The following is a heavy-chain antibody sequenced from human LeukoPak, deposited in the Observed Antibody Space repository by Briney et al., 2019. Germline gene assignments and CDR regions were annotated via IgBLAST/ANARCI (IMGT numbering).Heavy chain of an antibody. V-gene: IGHV4-31*03. CDR2: IYYSGST. D-gene: IGHD3-22*01. Sequence: SETLSLTCTVSGGSISSGGYYWSWIRQHPGKGLEWIGYIYYSGSTYYNPSPKSRVTISVDTSKNQFSLKLSSVTAADTAVYYCARAAPYYYDSSGYWPDAFDIWGQGTMVIVSS. J-gene: IGHJ3*02. CDR1: GGSISSGGYY. CDR3: ARAAPYYYDSSGYWPDAFDI.